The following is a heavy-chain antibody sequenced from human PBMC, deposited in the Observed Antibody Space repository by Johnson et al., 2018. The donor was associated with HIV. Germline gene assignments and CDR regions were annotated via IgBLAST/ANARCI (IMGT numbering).Heavy chain of an antibody. CDR3: ARGGGFYYYDSSGYYRRVGAFDI. D-gene: IGHD3-22*01. V-gene: IGHV3-20*04. CDR2: INWNGGNT. Sequence: VQLVESGGGVVRPGGSLRLSCAASEFTFADYGMTWVRQAPGKGLEWVSGINWNGGNTGYVDSVKGRFTISRDNAKNSLYLQMNSLRAEDTAVYYCARGGGFYYYDSSGYYRRVGAFDIWGQGTMVTVSS. CDR1: EFTFADYG. J-gene: IGHJ3*02.